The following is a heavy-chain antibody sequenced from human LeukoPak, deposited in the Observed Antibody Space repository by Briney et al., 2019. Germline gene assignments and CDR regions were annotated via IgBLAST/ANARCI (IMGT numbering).Heavy chain of an antibody. V-gene: IGHV4-59*01. Sequence: SETLSLTCTVSGGSIRSYYWNWIRQSPGKTLEWIGYIYYSGSTNYNPSLKGRVTISVDTSKSQFSLKLSSVTAADTAVYYCARDEGGQLNYFDYWGQGTLVTVSS. D-gene: IGHD2-2*01. J-gene: IGHJ4*02. CDR2: IYYSGST. CDR1: GGSIRSYY. CDR3: ARDEGGQLNYFDY.